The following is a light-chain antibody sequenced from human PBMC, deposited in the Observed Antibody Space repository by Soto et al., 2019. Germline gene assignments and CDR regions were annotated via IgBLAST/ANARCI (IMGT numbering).Light chain of an antibody. J-gene: IGLJ2*01. CDR1: PGAVTSDLY. CDR3: LLYYSGVNV. Sequence: QAVVTQEPSLTVSPGGTVTLTCGSSPGAVTSDLYPYWFQQKPGQAPRTLIYDTSNKHSWTPARFSGSLLGGKAALTLSGAQPEDEAEYYCLLYYSGVNVFGGGTKLTVL. V-gene: IGLV7-46*01. CDR2: DTS.